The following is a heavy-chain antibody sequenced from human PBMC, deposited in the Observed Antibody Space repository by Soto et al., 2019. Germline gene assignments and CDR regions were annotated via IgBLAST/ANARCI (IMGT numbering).Heavy chain of an antibody. CDR1: GGSISSSSYY. CDR2: IYYSGIT. Sequence: SETLSLTCTVSGGSISSSSYYCGWTRQPPGKGLEWIGSIYYSGITYYNPTLKGRVTISVDTSKNQFSLKLSSVTAADTAVYYCARRGSDGGTGFDPWGQGTLVSVSS. V-gene: IGHV4-39*01. CDR3: ARRGSDGGTGFDP. J-gene: IGHJ5*02. D-gene: IGHD3-16*01.